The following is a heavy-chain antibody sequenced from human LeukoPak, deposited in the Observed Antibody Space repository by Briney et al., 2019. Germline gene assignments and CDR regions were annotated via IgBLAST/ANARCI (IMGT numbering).Heavy chain of an antibody. J-gene: IGHJ4*02. Sequence: PGGSLRLSCAASGFTFSNYGMHWVRQAPGKGLEWVAVIANDGRDKRYADSVKGRFTISRDNSKNTLYLQMNSLRAEDTAVYSCAKDLNVAAAGYYFDYWGQGTLVTVSS. CDR1: GFTFSNYG. V-gene: IGHV3-30*18. CDR3: AKDLNVAAAGYYFDY. CDR2: IANDGRDK. D-gene: IGHD6-13*01.